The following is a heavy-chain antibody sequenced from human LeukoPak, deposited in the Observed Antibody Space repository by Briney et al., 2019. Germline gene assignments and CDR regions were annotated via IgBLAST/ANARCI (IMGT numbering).Heavy chain of an antibody. J-gene: IGHJ4*02. V-gene: IGHV3-7*01. CDR2: INEDGSEK. Sequence: GGSLRLSCVASGTRFSALWMNWVRQAPGKGLELVASINEDGSEKYYVDSVKGRFTISRDNPKKSLYLQLNSLRVDDTAVYFCARDSDAYDYWGQGTLVTVSS. CDR1: GTRFSALW. D-gene: IGHD2-2*01. CDR3: ARDSDAYDY.